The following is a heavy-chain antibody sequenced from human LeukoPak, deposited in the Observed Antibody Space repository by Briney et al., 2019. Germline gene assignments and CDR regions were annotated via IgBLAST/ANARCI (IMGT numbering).Heavy chain of an antibody. Sequence: ASVTVSCKASGYSFASYDINWVRQAPGQGLEWMGWMNPNSGNTGYAQKFQGRVTMTRNTSINTAYMELTSLTSEDTAVYYCARVIRYYYGMDVRGQGTTVTVSS. CDR1: GYSFASYD. CDR3: ARVIRYYYGMDV. V-gene: IGHV1-8*01. CDR2: MNPNSGNT. J-gene: IGHJ6*02.